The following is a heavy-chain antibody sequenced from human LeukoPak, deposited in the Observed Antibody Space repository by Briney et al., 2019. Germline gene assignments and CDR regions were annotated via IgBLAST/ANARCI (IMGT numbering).Heavy chain of an antibody. Sequence: TGGSLRLSCAASGFTFNNYPMIWVRQAPEKGLEWVSGIDRSGTDPYYADPVKGRFTISRDNSKNTLYLQMSSLRAEDTALYYCAKGGSPGGFGDYWGQGILVTVSS. CDR2: IDRSGTDP. V-gene: IGHV3-23*01. CDR1: GFTFNNYP. D-gene: IGHD3-10*01. CDR3: AKGGSPGGFGDY. J-gene: IGHJ4*02.